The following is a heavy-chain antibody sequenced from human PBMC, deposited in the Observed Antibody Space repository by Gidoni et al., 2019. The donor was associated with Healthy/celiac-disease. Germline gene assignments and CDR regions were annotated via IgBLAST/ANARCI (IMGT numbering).Heavy chain of an antibody. Sequence: QVQLQQWGAGLLKPSETLSLTCAVYGGSFSGYYWSWIRQPPGKGLEWIGEINHSGSTNYNPSLKSRVTISVDTSKNQFSLKLSSVTAADTAVYYCARVPSPRSGYYYYYGMDVWGQGTTVTVSS. CDR1: GGSFSGYY. CDR3: ARVPSPRSGYYYYYGMDV. CDR2: INHSGST. V-gene: IGHV4-34*01. J-gene: IGHJ6*02.